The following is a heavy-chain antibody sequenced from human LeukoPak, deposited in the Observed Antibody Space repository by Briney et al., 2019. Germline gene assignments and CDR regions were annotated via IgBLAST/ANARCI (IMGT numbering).Heavy chain of an antibody. D-gene: IGHD6-13*01. V-gene: IGHV5-51*01. J-gene: IGHJ6*02. Sequence: GESLKISCKASGYSFTSYWIGWVRQMPGKSLEWMGTIYPGDSDTRYSPSFQSQVTISADKSISTAYLQWSSLKASDTAMYYCARMSSTQASEDYYGMDVWGQGTTVTVSS. CDR1: GYSFTSYW. CDR3: ARMSSTQASEDYYGMDV. CDR2: IYPGDSDT.